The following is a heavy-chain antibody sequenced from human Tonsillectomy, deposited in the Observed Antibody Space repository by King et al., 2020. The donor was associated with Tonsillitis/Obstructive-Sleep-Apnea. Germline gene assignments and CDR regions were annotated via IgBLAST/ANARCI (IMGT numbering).Heavy chain of an antibody. D-gene: IGHD4-17*01. CDR3: ASAYGDTPYYYGMDV. CDR1: GFTFNSYS. CDR2: ISGSSSYI. J-gene: IGHJ6*02. Sequence: VQLVESGGGLVKPGGSLRLSCAASGFTFNSYSMNWVRQAPGKGLEWVSSISGSSSYIYYADSVKGRFTISRDNAKNSLFLQMNSLIAEDTAVYYCASAYGDTPYYYGMDVWGQGTTVTVS. V-gene: IGHV3-21*01.